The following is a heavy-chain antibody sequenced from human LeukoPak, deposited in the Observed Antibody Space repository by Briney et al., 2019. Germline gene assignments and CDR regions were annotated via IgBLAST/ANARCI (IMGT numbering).Heavy chain of an antibody. CDR1: GFTFSSYW. V-gene: IGHV3-7*01. Sequence: SGGSLRLSCAASGFTFSSYWMSWVRQAPGKGLEWVANIKQDGSEKYYVDSVKGRFTISRDNAKNSLYLQMNSLRAEDTAVYYCARDYRVTMVRGLDPNDAFDIWGQGTMVTVSS. CDR3: ARDYRVTMVRGLDPNDAFDI. J-gene: IGHJ3*02. CDR2: IKQDGSEK. D-gene: IGHD3-10*01.